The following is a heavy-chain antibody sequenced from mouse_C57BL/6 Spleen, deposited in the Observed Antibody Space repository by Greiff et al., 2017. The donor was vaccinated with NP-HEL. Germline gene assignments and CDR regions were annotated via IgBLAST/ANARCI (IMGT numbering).Heavy chain of an antibody. CDR3: ARSEGAAQATCAMDY. CDR1: GYTFTSYW. D-gene: IGHD3-2*02. Sequence: VQLQQPGAELVKPGASVKMSCKASGYTFTSYWITWVKQRPGQGLEWIGDIYPGSGSTNYNEKFKSKATLTVDTSSSTAYMQLSSLTSEDSAVYYCARSEGAAQATCAMDYWGQGTSVTVSS. V-gene: IGHV1-55*01. J-gene: IGHJ4*01. CDR2: IYPGSGST.